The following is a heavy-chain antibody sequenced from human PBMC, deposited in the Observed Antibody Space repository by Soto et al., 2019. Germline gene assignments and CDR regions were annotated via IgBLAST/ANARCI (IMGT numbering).Heavy chain of an antibody. CDR1: GFTFSSYA. V-gene: IGHV3-23*01. D-gene: IGHD6-25*01. CDR2: ISSGGGGT. J-gene: IGHJ4*02. CDR3: AKDSATTRSYFDY. Sequence: EVQLLESGGGLVQLGGSLRLSCAASGFTFSSYAMNWVRLAPGKGLQWVAGISSGGGGTYYADSVKGRFTISRDNSKNTLYLQMNSLRAEDTAIYYCAKDSATTRSYFDYWGQGTLVTVSS.